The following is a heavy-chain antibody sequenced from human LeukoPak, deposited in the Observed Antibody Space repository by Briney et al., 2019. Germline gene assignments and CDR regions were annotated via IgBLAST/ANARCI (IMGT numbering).Heavy chain of an antibody. CDR3: AKDLTTYYYDSSGYYYHY. CDR1: GFTFSSYW. Sequence: GGSLRLSCAASGFTFSSYWMHWVRQAPGKGLVWVSRINSDGSSTSYADSVKGRFTISRDNAKNTLYLQMNSLRAEDTAVYYCAKDLTTYYYDSSGYYYHYWGQGTLVTVSS. J-gene: IGHJ4*02. CDR2: INSDGSST. V-gene: IGHV3-74*01. D-gene: IGHD3-22*01.